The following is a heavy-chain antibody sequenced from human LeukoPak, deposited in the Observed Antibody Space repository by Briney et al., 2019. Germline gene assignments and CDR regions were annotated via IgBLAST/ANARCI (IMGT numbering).Heavy chain of an antibody. Sequence: GGSLRLSCAASGFTFSSYWMTWVRQAPEKGLEWVANIKEDGSEKYYVDSVKGRLTISRDDAKNSLYLQMDNLRAEDTAVYYCARDSNIAVAAIDYWGQGILVTVSS. CDR2: IKEDGSEK. D-gene: IGHD6-19*01. CDR1: GFTFSSYW. J-gene: IGHJ4*02. CDR3: ARDSNIAVAAIDY. V-gene: IGHV3-7*01.